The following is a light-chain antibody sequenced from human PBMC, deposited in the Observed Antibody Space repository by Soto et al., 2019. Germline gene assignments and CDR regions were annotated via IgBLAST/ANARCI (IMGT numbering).Light chain of an antibody. CDR2: EVS. CDR1: SSDVGGYNY. V-gene: IGLV2-8*01. J-gene: IGLJ2*01. CDR3: SSYAANTNKMA. Sequence: QSALTQPPSASGSPGQSVTISCTGTSSDVGGYNYVSWYQQHPGKAPKLMIFEVSKRPSGVPDRFSGSKSGNTASLTVSRLQAEHEDDYSCSSYAANTNKMAFGGGTKLTVL.